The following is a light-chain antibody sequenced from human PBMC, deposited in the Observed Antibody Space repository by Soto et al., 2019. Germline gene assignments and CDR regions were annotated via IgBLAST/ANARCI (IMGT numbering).Light chain of an antibody. CDR1: QGVSNY. CDR2: AAS. V-gene: IGKV1-16*02. J-gene: IGKJ5*01. CDR3: QQYSGYPIT. Sequence: DIQMTQSPSSLSASIGDRVIITCRASQGVSNYLAWFQQKPGKAPKPLIYAASNLHSGVPSKFGGSGSGTDFTLTISSLQPEDFAIYYCQQYSGYPITFGQGTRLEVK.